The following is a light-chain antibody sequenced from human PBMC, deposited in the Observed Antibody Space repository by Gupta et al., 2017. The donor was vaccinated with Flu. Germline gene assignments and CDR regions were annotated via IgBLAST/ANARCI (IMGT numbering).Light chain of an antibody. J-gene: IGLJ3*02. V-gene: IGLV1-51*01. CDR1: SSNIGNNY. CDR2: DNN. Sequence: QSVLTHPPSVSAAPGQKVTISCSGSSSNIGNNYVSWYQQLPGTAPKLLIYDNNKRPSGIHDRSSGSNSGTSATLGITGRQTGDEADYYCGTWDSSLSAGVFGGGTKLTVL. CDR3: GTWDSSLSAGV.